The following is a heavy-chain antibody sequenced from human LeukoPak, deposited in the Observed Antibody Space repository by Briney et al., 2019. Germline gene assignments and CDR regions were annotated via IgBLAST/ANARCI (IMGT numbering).Heavy chain of an antibody. CDR3: ARSQQQLYRFDY. CDR2: IYTSGST. J-gene: IGHJ4*01. V-gene: IGHV4-4*07. Sequence: SETLSLTCTVSGGSISSYYWSWIRQPAGKGLEWIGRIYTSGSTNYNPSLKSRVTMSVDTSRNQFSLKLSSVTAADTAVYYCARSQQQLYRFDYWGQEPWSPSPQ. CDR1: GGSISSYY. D-gene: IGHD6-13*01.